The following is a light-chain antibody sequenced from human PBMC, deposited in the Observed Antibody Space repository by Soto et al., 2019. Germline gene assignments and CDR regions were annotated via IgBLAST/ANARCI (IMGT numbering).Light chain of an antibody. CDR1: QSVTSNY. CDR3: QHYVTSLTT. J-gene: IGKJ1*01. CDR2: GAS. Sequence: EILLTQSTSSLSLSPGDRATLSCGAAQSVTSNYVDWYEQKPGQAPGLLILGASIGVTGIPDRVIGSGSGTDFTLTISRLEPEDFAVYYCQHYVTSLTTFAQGTKV. V-gene: IGKV3-20*01.